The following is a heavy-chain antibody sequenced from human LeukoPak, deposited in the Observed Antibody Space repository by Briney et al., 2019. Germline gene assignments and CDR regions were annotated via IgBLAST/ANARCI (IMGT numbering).Heavy chain of an antibody. CDR1: GGSFSGYY. V-gene: IGHV4-34*01. CDR2: INHSGST. J-gene: IGHJ5*02. Sequence: SETLSLTCAVYGGSFSGYYWSWIRQPPGKGLEWTGEINHSGSTNYNPSLKSRVTISVDTSKNQFSLKLSSVTAADTAVYYCARGGGSYRERYPKDDVGPEWFDPWGQGTLVTVSS. D-gene: IGHD3-16*02. CDR3: ARGGGSYRERYPKDDVGPEWFDP.